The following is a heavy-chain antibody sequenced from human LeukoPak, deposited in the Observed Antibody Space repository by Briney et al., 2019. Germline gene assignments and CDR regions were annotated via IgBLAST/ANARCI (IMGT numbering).Heavy chain of an antibody. V-gene: IGHV3-49*03. CDR1: GFTFGDYA. Sequence: GGSLRLPCTASGFTFGDYAMSWFRQAPGKGLEWVGFIRSKAYGGTTEYAASVKGRFTISRDDSKTIAYLQMNSLKTEDTAVYYCSIPMVRGAAFHWGQGTLVTVSS. CDR2: IRSKAYGGTT. CDR3: SIPMVRGAAFH. D-gene: IGHD3-10*01. J-gene: IGHJ4*02.